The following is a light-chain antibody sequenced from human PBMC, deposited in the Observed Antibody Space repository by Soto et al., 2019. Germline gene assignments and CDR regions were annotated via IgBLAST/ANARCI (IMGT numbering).Light chain of an antibody. J-gene: IGKJ4*01. CDR3: QQYHTWPIT. V-gene: IGKV1-5*03. Sequence: DIQMTQSTSTLSGSVGDRVTITCRASQTISSWLAWYQQKPGKAPKLLIYKASTLKSGVPSRVSGSGSGTEFTLTISSLQSEDCAIYYCQQYHTWPITFGGGTKVDI. CDR1: QTISSW. CDR2: KAS.